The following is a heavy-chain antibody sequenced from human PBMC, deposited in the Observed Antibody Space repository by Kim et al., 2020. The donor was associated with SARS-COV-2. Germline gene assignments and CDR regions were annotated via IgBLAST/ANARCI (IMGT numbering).Heavy chain of an antibody. D-gene: IGHD5-12*01. CDR3: ARVSKDGYAYFDY. J-gene: IGHJ4*02. CDR2: ISSSSSTI. Sequence: GGSLRLSCAASGFTFSSYSMNWVRQAPGKGLEWVSYISSSSSTIYYADSVKGRFTISRDNAKNSLYLQMNSLRAEDTAVYYCARVSKDGYAYFDYWGQGTLVTASS. V-gene: IGHV3-48*04. CDR1: GFTFSSYS.